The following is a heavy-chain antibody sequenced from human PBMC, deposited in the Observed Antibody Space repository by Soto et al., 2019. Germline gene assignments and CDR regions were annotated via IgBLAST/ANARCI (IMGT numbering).Heavy chain of an antibody. V-gene: IGHV3-15*07. CDR3: TTSGPAPASSWYRYIGYFDY. CDR2: IKSKTDGGTT. CDR1: GFTFSNAW. Sequence: PGGSLRLSCAASGFTFSNAWMNWVRQAPGKGLEWVGRIKSKTDGGTTDYAAPVKGRFTISRDDSKNTLYLQMNSLKTEDTAVYYCTTSGPAPASSWYRYIGYFDYWGQGTLVTVSS. D-gene: IGHD6-13*01. J-gene: IGHJ4*02.